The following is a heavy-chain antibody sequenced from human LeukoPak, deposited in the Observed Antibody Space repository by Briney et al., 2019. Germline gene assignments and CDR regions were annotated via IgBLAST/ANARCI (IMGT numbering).Heavy chain of an antibody. CDR2: IYYSGST. CDR3: ARDLIAAVGGLDY. CDR1: GGSISRYY. Sequence: SETLSLTCTVSGGSISRYYWSWIRQPPGKGLEWIGYIYYSGSTNYNPSLKSRVTISVDTSKNQFSLKLSSVTAADTAVYYCARDLIAAVGGLDYWGQGTLGTVSS. D-gene: IGHD6-13*01. J-gene: IGHJ4*02. V-gene: IGHV4-59*01.